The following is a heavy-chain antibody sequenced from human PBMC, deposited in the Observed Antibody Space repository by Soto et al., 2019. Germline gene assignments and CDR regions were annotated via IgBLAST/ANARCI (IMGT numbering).Heavy chain of an antibody. J-gene: IGHJ4*02. CDR3: VKGEYYYDSSGYYPFDY. Sequence: SETLSLTCTVSGGSIISGGYYWSWIRQHPGKGLEWIGYIYYSGSTYYNPSLKSRVTISVDTSKNQFSLKLSSLRADDTAVYYCVKGEYYYDSSGYYPFDYWGQGTLVTVSS. CDR1: GGSIISGGYY. CDR2: IYYSGST. D-gene: IGHD3-22*01. V-gene: IGHV4-31*03.